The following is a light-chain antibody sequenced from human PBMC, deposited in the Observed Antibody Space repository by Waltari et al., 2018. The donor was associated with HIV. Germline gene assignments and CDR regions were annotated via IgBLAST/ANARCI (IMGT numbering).Light chain of an antibody. Sequence: QSALTQPPSASGSPGQSVTISCTGTSSDDGGYNYVSWYQQHPGKAPKLMIYEVSKRPSGVPDRFFGSKSGNTASLTVSGLQAEDEADYYCSSYAGSNNLVFGGGTKLTVL. J-gene: IGLJ2*01. CDR2: EVS. CDR1: SSDDGGYNY. V-gene: IGLV2-8*01. CDR3: SSYAGSNNLV.